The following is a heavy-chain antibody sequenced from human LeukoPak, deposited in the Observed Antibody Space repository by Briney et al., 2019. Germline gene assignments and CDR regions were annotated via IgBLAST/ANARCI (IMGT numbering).Heavy chain of an antibody. CDR1: GGSISSGSCY. V-gene: IGHV4-61*02. D-gene: IGHD3/OR15-3a*01. J-gene: IGHJ3*02. CDR3: AGMDWGHKKGAAFDI. CDR2: ISTSGST. Sequence: PSETLSLTCTVSGGSISSGSCYWSWLRQPAGKGLEWIVRISTSGSTNYNPSLKSRVTISVDTSMNKFSLKLSPVTAEDTALYSCAGMDWGHKKGAAFDIWGQGTMVTVSS.